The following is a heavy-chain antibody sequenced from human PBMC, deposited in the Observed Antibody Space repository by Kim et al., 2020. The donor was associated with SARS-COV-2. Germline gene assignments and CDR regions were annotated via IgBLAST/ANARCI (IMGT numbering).Heavy chain of an antibody. Sequence: ASVKVSCKTSGYPFDSYSIGWIRQAPGQGLEWMGWISTYNGNTDFAQKFRGRLTMTKDTPANTVYMELRSLRSDDTAVYYCARYHNQGNWFDPWGQGTLV. CDR1: GYPFDSYS. J-gene: IGHJ5*02. CDR3: ARYHNQGNWFDP. CDR2: ISTYNGNT. D-gene: IGHD3-10*01. V-gene: IGHV1-18*01.